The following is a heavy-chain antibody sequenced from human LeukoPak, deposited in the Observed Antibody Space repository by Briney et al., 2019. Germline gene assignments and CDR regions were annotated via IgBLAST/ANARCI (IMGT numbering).Heavy chain of an antibody. V-gene: IGHV3-53*01. Sequence: GGSLRLSCAASGFTVSNNYMSWVRQAPGKGLEWVSVIYAGGSTYYADSVEGRFTISKDNSKNTLYLQMNSLRAEDTAVYYCASGTKWLVDRSFDYWGQGTLVTVSS. D-gene: IGHD6-19*01. CDR3: ASGTKWLVDRSFDY. CDR2: IYAGGST. CDR1: GFTVSNNY. J-gene: IGHJ4*02.